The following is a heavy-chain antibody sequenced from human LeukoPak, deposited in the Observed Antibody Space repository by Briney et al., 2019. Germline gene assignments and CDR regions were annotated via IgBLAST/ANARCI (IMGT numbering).Heavy chain of an antibody. D-gene: IGHD6-6*01. CDR2: IGRSGGST. V-gene: IGHV3-23*01. CDR1: AFTFTSHA. J-gene: IGHJ4*02. Sequence: GGSLRLSCAASAFTFTSHAMSWVRQAPGKGLEWVSGIGRSGGSTYYADSVKGRFTISRDNSKNTVYLQMNSLRAEDTAVYYCASGSSPLAYFDYWGQGTLVTVSS. CDR3: ASGSSPLAYFDY.